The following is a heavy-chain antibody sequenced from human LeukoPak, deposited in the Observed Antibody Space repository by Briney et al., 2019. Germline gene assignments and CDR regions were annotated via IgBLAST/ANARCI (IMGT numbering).Heavy chain of an antibody. CDR3: ARDHASRSGWPTQNYYYYGMDV. CDR1: GFTVSSNY. V-gene: IGHV3-53*04. J-gene: IGHJ6*02. D-gene: IGHD6-19*01. Sequence: GGSLRLSCAASGFTVSSNYMSWVRQAPGKGLEWVSVIYSGGSTYYADSVKGRFTISRNNSKNTLYLQMNSLRAEDTAVYYCARDHASRSGWPTQNYYYYGMDVWGQGTTVTVSS. CDR2: IYSGGST.